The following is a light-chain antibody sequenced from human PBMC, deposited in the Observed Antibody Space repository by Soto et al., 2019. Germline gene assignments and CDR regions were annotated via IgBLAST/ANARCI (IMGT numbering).Light chain of an antibody. CDR1: SSDIGGYNS. CDR3: RSYAGNYMVI. V-gene: IGLV2-8*01. CDR2: EVY. Sequence: QSALTQPPSASGSPGHSVTISCTGTSSDIGGYNSVSWYQQHPGKAPKLIIYEVYKRPSGVPDRFTGSKSGNTASLTVSGLQAEDEADYHCRSYAGNYMVIFGGGTQRTVL. J-gene: IGLJ2*01.